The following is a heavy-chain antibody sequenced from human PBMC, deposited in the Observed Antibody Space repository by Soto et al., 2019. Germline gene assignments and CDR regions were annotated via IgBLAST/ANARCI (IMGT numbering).Heavy chain of an antibody. CDR2: LSGSGGST. V-gene: IGHV3-23*01. CDR1: GFTFSSYA. Sequence: EVQLLESGGGLVQPGGSLRLSCAASGFTFSSYAMSWVRQAPGKGLEWVSALSGSGGSTYYADSVKGRFTISRDNSKNTLYLQMNSLRAEDTAVYYCATIGSEYSYAPPRPWGQGTLVTVSS. CDR3: ATIGSEYSYAPPRP. D-gene: IGHD5-18*01. J-gene: IGHJ5*02.